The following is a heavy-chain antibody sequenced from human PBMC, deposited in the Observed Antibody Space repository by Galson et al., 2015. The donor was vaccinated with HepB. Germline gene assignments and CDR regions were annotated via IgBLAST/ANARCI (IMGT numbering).Heavy chain of an antibody. CDR1: GFSFSSYW. Sequence: SLRLSCAGSGFSFSSYWMSWVRQASEKGLEWVANIKQDGSEKYYVDSVKGRFTISRDNARNSVYLQMSSLRAVDTAIYYCARMPYSSTSPRFDPWGQGTLVTVSS. D-gene: IGHD2-2*01. CDR2: IKQDGSEK. V-gene: IGHV3-7*03. J-gene: IGHJ5*02. CDR3: ARMPYSSTSPRFDP.